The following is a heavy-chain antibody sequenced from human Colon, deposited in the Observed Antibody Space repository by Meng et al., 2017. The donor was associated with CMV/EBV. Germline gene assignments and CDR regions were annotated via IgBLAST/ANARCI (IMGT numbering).Heavy chain of an antibody. CDR2: ISENGGST. CDR1: GFTFSSYG. V-gene: IGHV3-23*01. Sequence: GESLKISCVASGFTFSSYGMSWVRQAPGKGLEWVSVISENGGSTYYGDSVKDRFTISRDNSNNTLYLQMRSLRAEDTAVYYCAKHNTKYGYGRDYFEYWGQGILVTVSS. CDR3: AKHNTKYGYGRDYFEY. J-gene: IGHJ4*01. D-gene: IGHD5-18*01.